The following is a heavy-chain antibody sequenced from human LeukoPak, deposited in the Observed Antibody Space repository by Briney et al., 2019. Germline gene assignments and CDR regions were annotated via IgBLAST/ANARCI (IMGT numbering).Heavy chain of an antibody. CDR2: IYPGDSDT. CDR3: AXXADYYGWERSFXI. CDR1: GYSFTTYW. Sequence: GESLKISCKGFGYSFTTYWINWVRQMPGKGLEWMGIIYPGDSDTRYSPSIQGQVTISADKSISTAYLQWGSLKASDTAMYCCAXXADYYGWERSFXIWGQGTMVTVSS. D-gene: IGHD3-10*01. J-gene: IGHJ3*02. V-gene: IGHV5-51*01.